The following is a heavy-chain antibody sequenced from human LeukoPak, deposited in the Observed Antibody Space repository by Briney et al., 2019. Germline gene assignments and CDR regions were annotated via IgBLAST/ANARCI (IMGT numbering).Heavy chain of an antibody. Sequence: PSETLSLTCTVSGGSISSYYWSWILQPPGKGLEWIGYIYYSGSTNYNPSLKSRVTISVDTSKNQFSLKLSSVTAADTAVYYCARVDTAMNSDYWGQGTLVTVSS. V-gene: IGHV4-59*01. CDR3: ARVDTAMNSDY. CDR1: GGSISSYY. CDR2: IYYSGST. D-gene: IGHD5-18*01. J-gene: IGHJ4*02.